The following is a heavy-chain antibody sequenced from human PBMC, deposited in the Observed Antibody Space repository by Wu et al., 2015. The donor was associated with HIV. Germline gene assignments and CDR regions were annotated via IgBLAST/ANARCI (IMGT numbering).Heavy chain of an antibody. CDR3: ARDQQWPDEYYYYYVWTS. Sequence: QLVQSGAEVRKPGSSVKVSCKASGGSFSSYGISWVRQAPGQGLEWMGGVIPLFGVESYAQKFHDRVKITTDESSITAYMDLSGLSSDDTAMYYCARDQQWPDEYYYYYVWTSGAKDHGHRLL. CDR1: GGSFSSYG. CDR2: VIPLFGVE. D-gene: IGHD6-19*01. V-gene: IGHV1-69*05. J-gene: IGHJ6*02.